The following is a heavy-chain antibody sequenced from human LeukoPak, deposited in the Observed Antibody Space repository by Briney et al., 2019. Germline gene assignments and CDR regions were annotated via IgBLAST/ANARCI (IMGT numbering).Heavy chain of an antibody. CDR3: ARVKKLYYYDSIKPGNWFDP. CDR1: GYTFTSYY. V-gene: IGHV1-46*01. Sequence: ASVKVSCKASGYTFTSYYMHWVRQAPGQGLEWMGIINPSGGSTSYAQKFQGRVTMTRDTSTSTVYMELSSLRSEDTAVYYCARVKKLYYYDSIKPGNWFDPWGQGTLVTVSS. CDR2: INPSGGST. J-gene: IGHJ5*02. D-gene: IGHD3-22*01.